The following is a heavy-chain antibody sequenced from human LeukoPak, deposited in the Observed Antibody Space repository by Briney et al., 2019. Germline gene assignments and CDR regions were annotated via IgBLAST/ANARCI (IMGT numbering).Heavy chain of an antibody. V-gene: IGHV1-69*01. J-gene: IGHJ5*02. Sequence: VASVKVSCKASGGTFSSYAISRVRQAPGQGLEWMGGIIPIFGTANYAQKFQGRVTITADESTSTAYMELSSLRSEDTAVYYCAREEYYDYVWGSYRYTNWSDPWGQGTLVTVSS. CDR3: AREEYYDYVWGSYRYTNWSDP. D-gene: IGHD3-16*02. CDR2: IIPIFGTA. CDR1: GGTFSSYA.